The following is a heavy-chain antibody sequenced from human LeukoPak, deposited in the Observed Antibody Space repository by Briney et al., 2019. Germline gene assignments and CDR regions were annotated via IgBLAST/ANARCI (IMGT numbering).Heavy chain of an antibody. D-gene: IGHD5-18*01. CDR2: IYNSGST. CDR3: ARQMDTAMVYYYYYMDV. CDR1: GYSISSGYY. V-gene: IGHV4-38-2*01. J-gene: IGHJ6*03. Sequence: SETLSLTCAVSGYSISSGYYWGWIRPPPGKGLEWIGSIYNSGSTYYNTSLKRRVTISVDTSKNQFSLKLSSATAADTAVYYCARQMDTAMVYYYYYMDVWGKGTTVTVSS.